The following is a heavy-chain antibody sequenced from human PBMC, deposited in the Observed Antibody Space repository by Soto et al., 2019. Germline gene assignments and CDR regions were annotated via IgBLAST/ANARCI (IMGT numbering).Heavy chain of an antibody. V-gene: IGHV4-4*09. Sequence: SETLSLTCTVSGGSISSYYWSWVRQPPGKGLEWIAYIDNSGNTNYNPSLKSRVNISIDASKNQFSLKLGSVTAADTAVYYCARRTYSGSSYYFDYWGQGTQVTVSS. CDR1: GGSISSYY. CDR2: IDNSGNT. J-gene: IGHJ4*02. D-gene: IGHD5-12*01. CDR3: ARRTYSGSSYYFDY.